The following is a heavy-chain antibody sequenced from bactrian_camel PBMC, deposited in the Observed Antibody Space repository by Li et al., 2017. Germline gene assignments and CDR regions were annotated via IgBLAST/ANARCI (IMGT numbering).Heavy chain of an antibody. D-gene: IGHD6*01. CDR3: AREDPGAGRAD. J-gene: IGHJ4*01. V-gene: IGHV3S40*01. Sequence: VQLVESGGGLVQPGGSLRLSCAASGFTFRIADMCWIRQAPGKGLEWVSSIRNFAQNTFYAHSVKGRFTISQDSAKSTLFLQMNNLKTEDTAVYYCAREDPGAGRADWGQGTQVTVS. CDR2: IRNFAQNT. CDR1: GFTFRIAD.